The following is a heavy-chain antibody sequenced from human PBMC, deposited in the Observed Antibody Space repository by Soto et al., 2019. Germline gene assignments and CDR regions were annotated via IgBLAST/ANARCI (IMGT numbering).Heavy chain of an antibody. D-gene: IGHD2-21*02. CDR3: AREIVTAGGNNYFDP. V-gene: IGHV4-4*02. CDR1: GGTVASSHW. CDR2: VYHTGGT. J-gene: IGHJ5*02. Sequence: QVQLQESGPRLVKPSGSLSLTCGVSGGTVASSHWWSWVRQSPGGGLEWIGNVYHTGGTNFNPSLQSRVPISVDKSNNRFSLRLNSRTAADTAVYFCAREIVTAGGNNYFDPWGPGTLVTVSS.